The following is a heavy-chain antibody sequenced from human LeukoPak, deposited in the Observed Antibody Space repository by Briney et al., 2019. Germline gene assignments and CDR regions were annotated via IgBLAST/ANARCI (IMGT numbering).Heavy chain of an antibody. CDR3: ARYIYGVWHFDY. CDR1: GGSISSGSYY. D-gene: IGHD2-8*01. J-gene: IGHJ4*02. V-gene: IGHV4-61*02. CDR2: IYTSGST. Sequence: SQTLSLTCTVSGGSISSGSYYWSWIRQSAGKGLEWIGRIYTSGSTNYNPSLKSRVTVSVDTSKNQFSLRLSSVTAADTAVYYCARYIYGVWHFDYWGQGTLVTVSS.